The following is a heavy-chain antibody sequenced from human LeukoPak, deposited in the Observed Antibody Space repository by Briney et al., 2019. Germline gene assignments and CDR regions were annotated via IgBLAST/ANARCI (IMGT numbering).Heavy chain of an antibody. J-gene: IGHJ4*02. CDR3: ACEYSSSSYYFDY. V-gene: IGHV1-2*02. CDR1: GYTFTSYG. Sequence: ASVKVSCKASGYTFTSYGISWVRQAPGQGLEWMGWINPNSGGTNYAQKFQGRVTMTRDTSISTAYMELSRLRSDDTAVYYCACEYSSSSYYFDYWGQGTLVTVSS. CDR2: INPNSGGT. D-gene: IGHD6-6*01.